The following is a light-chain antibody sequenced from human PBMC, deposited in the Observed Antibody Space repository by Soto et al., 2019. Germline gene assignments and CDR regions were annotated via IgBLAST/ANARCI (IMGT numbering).Light chain of an antibody. CDR3: QQRSNWPPNMYT. Sequence: EIVLTQSPATLSLSPGERATLSCRASQSVSSYLAWYQQKPGQAPRLLTYDASNRATGIPARFSGSGSGTDFTLTISSLEPEDFAVYYCQQRSNWPPNMYTFGQGTKLEIK. V-gene: IGKV3-11*01. CDR2: DAS. J-gene: IGKJ2*01. CDR1: QSVSSY.